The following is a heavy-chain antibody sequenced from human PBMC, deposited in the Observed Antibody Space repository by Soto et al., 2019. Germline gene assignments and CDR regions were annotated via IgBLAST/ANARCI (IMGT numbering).Heavy chain of an antibody. CDR2: IYYSGST. CDR1: GGSISSYY. Sequence: SETLSLTWTVSGGSISSYYWIWIRQPPGKGLEWIGYIYYSGSTNYNPSLKSRVAISVDTSKNQFSLKLSSVTAADTAVYYCARHGMDYYDSSGYYYSPYYFDYWGQGTLVTVSS. V-gene: IGHV4-59*08. CDR3: ARHGMDYYDSSGYYYSPYYFDY. J-gene: IGHJ4*02. D-gene: IGHD3-22*01.